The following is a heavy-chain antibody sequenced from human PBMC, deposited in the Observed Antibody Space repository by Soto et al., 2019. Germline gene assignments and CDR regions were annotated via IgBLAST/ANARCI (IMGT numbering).Heavy chain of an antibody. CDR3: ARTRSAWSDFHYYALDV. V-gene: IGHV3-30*03. CDR2: ISYDSTKT. D-gene: IGHD1-26*01. Sequence: QVQLVESGGGVVQPGRSLRLSCAASGFTFNSYGMPWVRHGPGNGLEWVAFISYDSTKTYYADSVKGRFTISRDNSDRALYVQMNSLTGEDTAVYYCARTRSAWSDFHYYALDVWGQGTTVTVSS. CDR1: GFTFNSYG. J-gene: IGHJ6*02.